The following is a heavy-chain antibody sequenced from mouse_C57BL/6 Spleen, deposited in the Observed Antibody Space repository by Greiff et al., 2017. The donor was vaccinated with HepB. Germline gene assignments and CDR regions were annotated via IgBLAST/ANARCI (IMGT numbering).Heavy chain of an antibody. Sequence: QVQLQQPGAELVKPGASVKLSCKASGYTFTSYWMHWVKQRPGQGLEWIGMIHPNSGSTNYNEKFKSKATLTVDKSSSTAYMQLSSLTSEDSAVYSCARSLYYSTPSYYFDYWGQGTTLTVSS. CDR2: IHPNSGST. CDR3: ARSLYYSTPSYYFDY. V-gene: IGHV1-64*01. D-gene: IGHD2-5*01. J-gene: IGHJ2*01. CDR1: GYTFTSYW.